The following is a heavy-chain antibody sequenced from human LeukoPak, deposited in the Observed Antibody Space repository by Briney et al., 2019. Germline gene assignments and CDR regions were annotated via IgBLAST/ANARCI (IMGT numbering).Heavy chain of an antibody. CDR1: GFTFSNYG. Sequence: GRSLRLSCAASGFTFSNYGMHWVRQAPGKGLEWAAVLWHDGTNKVYADSVKGRFTISRDNSKNTLYLQMNSLRAEDTAVYYCARATIGFTFGGVIAPLDYWGQGTLVTVSS. J-gene: IGHJ4*02. CDR2: LWHDGTNK. D-gene: IGHD3-16*02. CDR3: ARATIGFTFGGVIAPLDY. V-gene: IGHV3-33*01.